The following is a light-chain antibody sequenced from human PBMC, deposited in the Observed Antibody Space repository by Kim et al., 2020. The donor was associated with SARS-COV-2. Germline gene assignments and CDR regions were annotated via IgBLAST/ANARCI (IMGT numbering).Light chain of an antibody. Sequence: QAVVTQETSLTVSPGGTVTLTCGSSTGAVTSGHQPCWIQQERGQGPRTLIYDLNKKDSWTPARFSGSLLGDKAALTLSGARPEDEAEYYCVLSYNGDWVFGGGTQLTVL. J-gene: IGLJ3*02. CDR1: TGAVTSGHQ. CDR2: DLN. CDR3: VLSYNGDWV. V-gene: IGLV7-46*01.